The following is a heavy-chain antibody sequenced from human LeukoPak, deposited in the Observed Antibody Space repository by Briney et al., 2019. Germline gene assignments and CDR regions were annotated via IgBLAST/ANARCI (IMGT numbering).Heavy chain of an antibody. V-gene: IGHV4-4*07. CDR2: IYSGGST. CDR3: ARGTIFGVGNAFDI. Sequence: SETLSLTCTFSGASISTYYWSWIRQPAGKGLEFIGRIYSGGSTNYNPSLKSRVTMSLKTSKNQFSLKLTSVTAADTAVYYCARGTIFGVGNAFDIWGQGTMVTVSS. J-gene: IGHJ3*02. CDR1: GASISTYY. D-gene: IGHD3-3*01.